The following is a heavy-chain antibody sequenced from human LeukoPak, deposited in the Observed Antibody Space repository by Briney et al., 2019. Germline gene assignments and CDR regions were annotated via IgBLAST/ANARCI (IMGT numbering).Heavy chain of an antibody. J-gene: IGHJ5*02. V-gene: IGHV4-34*01. CDR2: INHSGST. CDR3: ARGSTDGYCSGGSCYSTSNWFDP. Sequence: SETLSLTCAVYGGSFSGYYWSWIRQPPGKGLEWIGEINHSGSTNYNPSLKSRVTISVDTSKNQFSLKLSSVTAADTAMYYCARGSTDGYCSGGSCYSTSNWFDPWGQRTLVTVSS. CDR1: GGSFSGYY. D-gene: IGHD2-15*01.